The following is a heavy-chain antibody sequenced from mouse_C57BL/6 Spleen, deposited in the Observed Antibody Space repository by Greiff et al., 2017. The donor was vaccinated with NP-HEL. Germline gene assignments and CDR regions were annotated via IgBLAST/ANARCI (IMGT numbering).Heavy chain of an antibody. Sequence: QVQLKESGAELVMPGASVKLSCKASGYTFTSYWMHWVKQRPGQGLEWIGEIDPSDSYTNYNQKFKGKSTLTVDKSSSTAYMQLRSLTSEDSAVYYCAKYTAGVATKKAMDYWGQGTSVTVSS. D-gene: IGHD1-1*01. J-gene: IGHJ4*01. CDR3: AKYTAGVATKKAMDY. V-gene: IGHV1-69*01. CDR2: IDPSDSYT. CDR1: GYTFTSYW.